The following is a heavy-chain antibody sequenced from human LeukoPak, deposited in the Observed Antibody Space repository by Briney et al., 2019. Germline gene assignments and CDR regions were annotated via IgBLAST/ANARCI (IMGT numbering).Heavy chain of an antibody. CDR3: ARLDCSSTSCYLGRGDFDY. CDR2: IYYSGST. D-gene: IGHD2-2*01. CDR1: GGSFSGYY. Sequence: PSETLSLTCAVYGGSFSGYYWSWIRQPPGKGLEWIGSIYYSGSTYYNPSLKSRVTISVDTSKNQFSLKLSSVTAADTAVYYCARLDCSSTSCYLGRGDFDYWGQGTLVTVSS. V-gene: IGHV4-34*01. J-gene: IGHJ4*02.